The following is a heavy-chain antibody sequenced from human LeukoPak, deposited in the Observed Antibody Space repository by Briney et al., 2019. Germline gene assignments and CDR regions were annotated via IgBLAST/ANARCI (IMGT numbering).Heavy chain of an antibody. D-gene: IGHD3-10*01. CDR1: GGTFSSYA. J-gene: IGHJ4*02. Sequence: ASVKVSCKASGGTFSSYAISWVRQAPGQGLEWMGGIIPIFGTANYAQKSQGRVTITTDESTSTAYMELSSLRSEDTAVYYCARDYNAGRGLDYWGQGTLVTVSS. CDR2: IIPIFGTA. CDR3: ARDYNAGRGLDY. V-gene: IGHV1-69*05.